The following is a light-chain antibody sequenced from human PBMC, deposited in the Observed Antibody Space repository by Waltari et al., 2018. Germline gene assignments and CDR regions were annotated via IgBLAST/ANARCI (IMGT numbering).Light chain of an antibody. V-gene: IGKV3-11*01. Sequence: EIVLTQSPATLSLSPGERATLSCRASQSVRFYLAWYQQKPGQAPRLLIYDTSNRASGTPDRFSGSGSGTDFSLSISSLEPEDFAVYYCQQRHNWPLTFGGGTKVEIK. CDR3: QQRHNWPLT. J-gene: IGKJ4*01. CDR2: DTS. CDR1: QSVRFY.